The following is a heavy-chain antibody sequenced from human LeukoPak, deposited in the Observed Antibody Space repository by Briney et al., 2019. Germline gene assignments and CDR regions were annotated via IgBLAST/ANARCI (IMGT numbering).Heavy chain of an antibody. CDR2: IYYSGST. Sequence: SETLSLTCTVSGGSISSGGYYWSWIRQHPGKGLEWIGYIYYSGSTYYNPSLKSRVTISVDTSKNQFPLKLSSVTAADTAVYYCARGSDYYDSSGYYSWYYFDYWGQGTLVTVSS. D-gene: IGHD3-22*01. V-gene: IGHV4-31*03. J-gene: IGHJ4*02. CDR3: ARGSDYYDSSGYYSWYYFDY. CDR1: GGSISSGGYY.